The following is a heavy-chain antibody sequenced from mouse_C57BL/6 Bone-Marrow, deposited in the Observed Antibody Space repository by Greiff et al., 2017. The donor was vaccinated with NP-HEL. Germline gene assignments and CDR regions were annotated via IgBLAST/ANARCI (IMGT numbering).Heavy chain of an antibody. CDR1: GFTFSSYA. CDR3: TRGFITTVVATRGIAY. D-gene: IGHD1-1*01. V-gene: IGHV5-9-1*02. J-gene: IGHJ3*01. Sequence: EVKVVESGEGLVKPGGSLKLSCAASGFTFSSYAMSWVRQTPEKRLEWVAYISSGGDYIYYADTVKGRFTISRDNARNTLYLQMSSLKSEDTAMYYCTRGFITTVVATRGIAYWGQGTLVTVSA. CDR2: ISSGGDYI.